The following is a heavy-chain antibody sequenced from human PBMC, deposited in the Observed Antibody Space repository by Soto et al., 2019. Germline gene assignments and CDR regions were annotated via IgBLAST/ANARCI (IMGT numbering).Heavy chain of an antibody. CDR2: IKPDGGEQ. J-gene: IGHJ4*02. Sequence: EVQLVESGGGLVQPGGSLRLSCEASGFTFGNYWMNWVRQTPGKGLEWVANIKPDGGEQYYVDSVKGRFTISRDNAKDSLYLQMSSLRGDDPAVYDCARGHSNSCDYWGQGTLVTVSS. CDR1: GFTFGNYW. V-gene: IGHV3-7*04. CDR3: ARGHSNSCDY. D-gene: IGHD5-18*01.